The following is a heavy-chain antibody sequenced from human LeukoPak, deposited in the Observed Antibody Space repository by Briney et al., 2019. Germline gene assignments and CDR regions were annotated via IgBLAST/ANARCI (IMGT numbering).Heavy chain of an antibody. D-gene: IGHD5-18*01. CDR1: GGSFSGYY. Sequence: SETLSLTCAVHGGSFSGYYWSWIRQPPGKGLEWIGEINHSGSTNYNPSLKSRVTISVDTSKNQFSLKLSSVTAADTAVYYCARLGHTAMVRYYYYGMDVWGQGTTVTVSS. J-gene: IGHJ6*02. V-gene: IGHV4-34*01. CDR2: INHSGST. CDR3: ARLGHTAMVRYYYYGMDV.